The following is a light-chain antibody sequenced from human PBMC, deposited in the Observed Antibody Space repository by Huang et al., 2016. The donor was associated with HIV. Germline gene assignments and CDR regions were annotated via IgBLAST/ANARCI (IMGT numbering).Light chain of an antibody. V-gene: IGKV3-11*01. J-gene: IGKJ1*01. Sequence: EIVLTQSPGTLSLSPGERATRSCRASQSVSTYLAWYQQKPGQAPRLRIYGASNRATGIPARFSCSGSGTDFTLTISSLEPEDFAVYYCQHRSRWPPWTFGQGTKVEIK. CDR2: GAS. CDR3: QHRSRWPPWT. CDR1: QSVSTY.